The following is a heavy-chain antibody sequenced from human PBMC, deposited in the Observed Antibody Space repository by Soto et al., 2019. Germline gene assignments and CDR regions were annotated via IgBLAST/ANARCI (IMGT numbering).Heavy chain of an antibody. CDR2: INAGNGNT. V-gene: IGHV1-3*01. J-gene: IGHJ4*02. D-gene: IGHD2-15*01. CDR1: GYTFTNYA. Sequence: QVQLVQSGAEVKKPGASVKVSCKASGYTFTNYAMHWVRQAPGQRLEWMGWINAGNGNTKYSQKFQGRVTITRDTSASTDYMDLSRLRSEDTAVYYCARGPGGPDGPGDYWGQGTLVTVSS. CDR3: ARGPGGPDGPGDY.